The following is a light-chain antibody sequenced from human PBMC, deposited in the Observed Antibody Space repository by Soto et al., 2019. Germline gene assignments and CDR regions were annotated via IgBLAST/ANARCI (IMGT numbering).Light chain of an antibody. J-gene: IGKJ1*01. CDR1: QSVSSSY. Sequence: EIMLTQSPGTLSLSPGERATLSCRASQSVSSSYLAWYQQKPGQAPRLLIYGASSRATGIPDRFSGSGSGTDFTLTISRLEPEDFAVYYCQQYDSSPWTFGQGTKVDIK. V-gene: IGKV3-20*01. CDR2: GAS. CDR3: QQYDSSPWT.